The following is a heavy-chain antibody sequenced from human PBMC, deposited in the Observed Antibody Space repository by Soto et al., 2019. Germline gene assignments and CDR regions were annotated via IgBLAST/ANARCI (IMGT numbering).Heavy chain of an antibody. V-gene: IGHV4-31*03. CDR2: IYHSGNT. Sequence: LSLTCTVSGGSITTGCSYWSWIRQHPGKGLEWIGNIYHSGNTYYNPSLKSRLTISVDTSKNHFSLMVDSVTAAATAVYYCARARFQVLYGKPYFDSWGQGTLVTVSS. CDR3: ARARFQVLYGKPYFDS. CDR1: GGSITTGCSY. J-gene: IGHJ4*02. D-gene: IGHD2-2*02.